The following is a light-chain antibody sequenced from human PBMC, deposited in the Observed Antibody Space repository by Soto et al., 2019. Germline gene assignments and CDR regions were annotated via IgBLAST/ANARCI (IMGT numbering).Light chain of an antibody. Sequence: QSALTQPASVSGYPGQSITISCTGTSSDVGAYNYVSWYQQHPSKAPKLMIYDVSNRPSGVSNRFSGSKSDNTASLTISGLQAEDEADYYCSSYTTSSTLVFGGGTKLTVL. J-gene: IGLJ2*01. CDR2: DVS. V-gene: IGLV2-14*03. CDR1: SSDVGAYNY. CDR3: SSYTTSSTLV.